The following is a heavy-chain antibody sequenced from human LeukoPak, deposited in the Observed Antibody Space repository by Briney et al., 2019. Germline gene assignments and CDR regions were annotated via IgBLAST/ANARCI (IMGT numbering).Heavy chain of an antibody. CDR3: ARDLPKYYGSGSTFDY. J-gene: IGHJ4*02. CDR2: ISSSSSYI. CDR1: GFTFSSYS. Sequence: GGSLRLSCAASGFTFSSYSMNWVRQAPGKGLEWVSSISSSSSYIYYADSMKGRFTISRDNAKNSLYLQMNSLRAEDTAVYYCARDLPKYYGSGSTFDYWGQGTLVTGSS. D-gene: IGHD3-10*01. V-gene: IGHV3-21*01.